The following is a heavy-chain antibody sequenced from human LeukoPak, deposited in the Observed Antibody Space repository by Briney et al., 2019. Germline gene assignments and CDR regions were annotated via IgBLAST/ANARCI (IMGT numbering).Heavy chain of an antibody. CDR2: IYSGGST. J-gene: IGHJ3*02. D-gene: IGHD3-22*01. V-gene: IGHV3-66*01. Sequence: GGSLRLSCAASGFTVSSNYMSWIRQAPGKGLEWVSVIYSGGSTYYADSVKGRFTISRDNSKNTLYLQMNSLRAEDTAVYYCAREGPDYYDSSGYPSRAFDIWGQGTMVTVS. CDR3: AREGPDYYDSSGYPSRAFDI. CDR1: GFTVSSNY.